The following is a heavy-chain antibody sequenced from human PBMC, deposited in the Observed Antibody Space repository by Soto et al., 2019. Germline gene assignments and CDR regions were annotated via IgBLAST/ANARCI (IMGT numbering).Heavy chain of an antibody. V-gene: IGHV3-53*02. CDR3: ARQRGGGDYYFYY. J-gene: IGHJ4*02. D-gene: IGHD2-21*01. CDR1: GFTVSSNY. Sequence: EVKLVETGGGLIQPGGSLRLSCAAAGFTVSSNYMRWVRQDPGQGLEWVSLIYSGGSTYYADYVKGRFTISRDNSKNTLYLLMDSLRAEDTAVYYSARQRGGGDYYFYYWGQGTLVTVSA. CDR2: IYSGGST.